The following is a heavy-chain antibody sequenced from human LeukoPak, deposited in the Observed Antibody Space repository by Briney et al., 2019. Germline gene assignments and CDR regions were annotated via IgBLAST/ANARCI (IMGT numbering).Heavy chain of an antibody. CDR2: IYYSGST. D-gene: IGHD3-3*01. CDR1: GGSISSYY. CDR3: ARDRGVVIDY. J-gene: IGHJ4*02. V-gene: IGHV4-59*01. Sequence: PSETLSLTCTVSGGSISSYYGSWIRQPPGKGLEWIGYIYYSGSTNYNPSLKSRVTISVDTSKNQISLKLSSVTAADTAVYYCARDRGVVIDYWGQGTLVTVSS.